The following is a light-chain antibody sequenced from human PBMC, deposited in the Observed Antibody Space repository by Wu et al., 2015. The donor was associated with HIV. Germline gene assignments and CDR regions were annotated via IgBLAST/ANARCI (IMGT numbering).Light chain of an antibody. J-gene: IGKJ1*01. CDR2: SAS. CDR3: QQYKNWVRT. V-gene: IGKV3-15*01. CDR1: QSVSTN. Sequence: IVMTQSPATLSVSPGESATLPCRASQSVSTNLAWYQHKPGQAPRLLIYSASTRATDISARFSGSGSATEFTLTISSLQSEDFAVYYCQQYKNWVRTFGQGTKVEIK.